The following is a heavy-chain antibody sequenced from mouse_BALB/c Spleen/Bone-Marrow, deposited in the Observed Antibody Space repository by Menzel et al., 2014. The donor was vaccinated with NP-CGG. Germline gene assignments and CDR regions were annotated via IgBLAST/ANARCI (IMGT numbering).Heavy chain of an antibody. Sequence: QSGPGLVKPSQSLSLPCTVTGYSITSDYVWNWIRQFPGNKLEWTGYISYSGSISYNPSLKSRISITRDTSKNQVFLQLNSVTTEDTATYYCASSADWYFDVWGAGTTVTVSS. CDR1: GYSITSDYV. V-gene: IGHV3-2*02. CDR3: ASSADWYFDV. CDR2: ISYSGSI. J-gene: IGHJ1*01. D-gene: IGHD3-1*01.